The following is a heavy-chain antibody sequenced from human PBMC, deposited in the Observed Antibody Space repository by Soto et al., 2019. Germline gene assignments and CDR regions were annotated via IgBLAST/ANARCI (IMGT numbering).Heavy chain of an antibody. J-gene: IGHJ4*02. CDR3: ARGTYGDYDL. CDR2: VSAGGTST. V-gene: IGHV3-23*01. D-gene: IGHD4-17*01. Sequence: GGSLRISCAASGFTFSTYAMSWVRQAPEKGLEWVSAVSAGGTSTYYAVSVEGRFTIYRDNSKNILFLQMDTLRADDTALYYCARGTYGDYDLWGQGTLVTVSS. CDR1: GFTFSTYA.